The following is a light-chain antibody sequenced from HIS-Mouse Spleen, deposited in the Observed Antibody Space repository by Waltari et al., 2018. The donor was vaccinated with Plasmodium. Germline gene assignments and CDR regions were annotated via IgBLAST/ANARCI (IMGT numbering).Light chain of an antibody. CDR1: RRDVGGYHY. J-gene: IGLJ2*01. CDR3: SSYAGSNNLV. V-gene: IGLV2-8*01. Sequence: QSALTQPPSASGSPGQSATISCTGTRRDVGGYHYVSWYQQHPGKAPKLMIYEVSKRPSGVPDRFSGSKSGNTASLTVSGLQAEDEADYYCSSYAGSNNLVFGGGTKLTVL. CDR2: EVS.